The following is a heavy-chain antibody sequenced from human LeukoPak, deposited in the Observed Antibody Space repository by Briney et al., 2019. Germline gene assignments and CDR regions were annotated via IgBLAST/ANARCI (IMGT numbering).Heavy chain of an antibody. V-gene: IGHV3-48*03. Sequence: GSLRPSCAASGFTFSSYEMNWVRQAPGKGLERVSYISSSGSTIYYPDSVKGRFTISRDNAKNSLYLPMNSLRAEDTAVYYCARLTYYDFWSGYAPNNWFDPWGQGTLVTVSS. D-gene: IGHD3-3*01. CDR3: ARLTYYDFWSGYAPNNWFDP. CDR2: ISSSGSTI. J-gene: IGHJ5*02. CDR1: GFTFSSYE.